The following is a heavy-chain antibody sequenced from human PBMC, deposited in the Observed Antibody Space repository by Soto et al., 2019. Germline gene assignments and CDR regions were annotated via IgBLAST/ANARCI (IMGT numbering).Heavy chain of an antibody. Sequence: GGSLKISCTGSGYSFTSYCISWVRQMPGKGLEWMAIISPGDSDTRYSPSFQGQVTISADKSISTAYLQWSSLKASDTAMYYCARRGYCSGGSCYSLGDDYYYYGMDVWGQGTTVTVSS. D-gene: IGHD2-15*01. CDR3: ARRGYCSGGSCYSLGDDYYYYGMDV. V-gene: IGHV5-51*01. CDR2: ISPGDSDT. CDR1: GYSFTSYC. J-gene: IGHJ6*02.